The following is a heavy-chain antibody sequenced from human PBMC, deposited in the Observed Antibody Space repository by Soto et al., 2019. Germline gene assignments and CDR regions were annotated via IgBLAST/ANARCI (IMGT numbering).Heavy chain of an antibody. J-gene: IGHJ3*01. Sequence: PGGSLRLSCAASGFTFSSYGMHWVRQAPGKGLEWVAVISYDGSNKYYADSVKGRFTVSRDNSKNTLYLQMNSLRAEDTAVYYCPIEEWELNAASGLGCWGQGIMVT. CDR3: PIEEWELNAASGLGC. V-gene: IGHV3-30*03. CDR1: GFTFSSYG. CDR2: ISYDGSNK. D-gene: IGHD1-26*01.